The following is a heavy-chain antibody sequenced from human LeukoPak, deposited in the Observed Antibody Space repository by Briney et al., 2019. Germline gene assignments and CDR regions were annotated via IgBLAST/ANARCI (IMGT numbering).Heavy chain of an antibody. J-gene: IGHJ3*02. CDR3: VKAAPGPHDAFDI. D-gene: IGHD6-25*01. CDR1: GDSLSSFY. Sequence: PSETLSLTCTVSGDSLSSFYWSWIWHTPEKGLEWIANIHYSGTTNYNPSLKSRVTISIDTSKNQFSLRLSSVTATDTAMYYCVKAAPGPHDAFDIWGQGTMVTVSS. V-gene: IGHV4-59*08. CDR2: IHYSGTT.